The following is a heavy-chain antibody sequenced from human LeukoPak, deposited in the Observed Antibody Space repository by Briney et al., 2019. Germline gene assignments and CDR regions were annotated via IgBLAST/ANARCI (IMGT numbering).Heavy chain of an antibody. D-gene: IGHD4/OR15-4a*01. CDR1: NYTFTSYG. J-gene: IGHJ5*02. V-gene: IGHV1-69*13. CDR3: AREPLNMATGVHWFDP. Sequence: SVKVSCKASNYTFTSYGISWVRQAPGQGLEWMGGIIPIFGTANYAQKFQGRVTITADESTSTAYMELSSLRSEDTAVYYCAREPLNMATGVHWFDPWGQGTLVTVSS. CDR2: IIPIFGTA.